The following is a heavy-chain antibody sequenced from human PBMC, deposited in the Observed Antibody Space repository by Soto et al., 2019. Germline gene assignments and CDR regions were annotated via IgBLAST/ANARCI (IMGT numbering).Heavy chain of an antibody. CDR1: GFIVSSNQ. D-gene: IGHD3-3*01. Sequence: EVQLVESGGGLIQPGGSLRLSCVASGFIVSSNQMSWVRQAPGKGLEWVSVIYSGHTTYYADSVEGRFTISRDDSKNTLYLQINSLRVEDTAVYYRVRGPSDHKLRLVEWPYGDYWGQGALVTVSS. CDR2: IYSGHTT. J-gene: IGHJ4*02. V-gene: IGHV3-53*01. CDR3: VRGPSDHKLRLVEWPYGDY.